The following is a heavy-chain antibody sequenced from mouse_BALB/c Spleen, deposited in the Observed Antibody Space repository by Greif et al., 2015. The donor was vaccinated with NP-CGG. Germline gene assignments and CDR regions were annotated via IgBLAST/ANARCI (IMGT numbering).Heavy chain of an antibody. D-gene: IGHD1-2*01. Sequence: EVQLQQSGAELVKPGASVKLSCTASGFNIKDTYMHWVKQRPEQGLEWIGRIDPANGNTKYDPKFQGKATITAGTSSNTAYLQLSSLTSEDTAVYYCARAITTAYWGQGTLVTVSA. CDR3: ARAITTAY. J-gene: IGHJ3*01. V-gene: IGHV14-3*02. CDR1: GFNIKDTY. CDR2: IDPANGNT.